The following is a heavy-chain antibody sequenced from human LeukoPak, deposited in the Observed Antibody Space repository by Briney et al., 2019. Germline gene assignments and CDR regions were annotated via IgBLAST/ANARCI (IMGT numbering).Heavy chain of an antibody. CDR2: IKRKTDGGTT. D-gene: IGHD3-22*01. J-gene: IGHJ4*02. CDR1: GFTFTNDW. V-gene: IGHV3-15*01. CDR3: TTVSDSLWYYFDY. Sequence: PGGSLRLSCAASGFTFTNDWMRWVRQAPGKGLEWVGRIKRKTDGGTTDYAAPVKGRFTISRDDSKNTLYLQMNSLKTEDTAVYYGTTVSDSLWYYFDYWGQGTLVTASS.